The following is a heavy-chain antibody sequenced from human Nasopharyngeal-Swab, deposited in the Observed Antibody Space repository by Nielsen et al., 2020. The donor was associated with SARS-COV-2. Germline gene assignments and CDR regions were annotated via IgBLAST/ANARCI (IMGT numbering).Heavy chain of an antibody. CDR1: GLTVSSTY. CDR2: TEIGGTT. CDR3: ARDLGGGYCTTTNCPGS. V-gene: IGHV3-53*01. D-gene: IGHD2-2*01. J-gene: IGHJ1*01. Sequence: GESLKLSCAVSGLTVSSTYMSWVLQAPWKGLEWVSVTEIGGTTHYADSVKGRFSISRDSSTNTLYLQMNNVRAEDTAVYYCARDLGGGYCTTTNCPGSGGQGTLVTVSS.